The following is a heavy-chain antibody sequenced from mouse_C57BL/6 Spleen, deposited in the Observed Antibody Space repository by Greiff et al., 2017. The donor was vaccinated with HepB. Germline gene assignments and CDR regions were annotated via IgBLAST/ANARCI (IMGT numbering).Heavy chain of an antibody. CDR1: GYTFTSYG. J-gene: IGHJ3*01. D-gene: IGHD2-5*01. CDR2: IYPRSGNT. V-gene: IGHV1-81*01. Sequence: VQLQQSGAELARPGASVKLSCKASGYTFTSYGISWVKQRTGQGLEWIGEIYPRSGNTYYNEKFKGKATLTADKSSSTAYMELRSLTSEDSAVYFCARGGNSNYGFAYWGQGTLVTVSA. CDR3: ARGGNSNYGFAY.